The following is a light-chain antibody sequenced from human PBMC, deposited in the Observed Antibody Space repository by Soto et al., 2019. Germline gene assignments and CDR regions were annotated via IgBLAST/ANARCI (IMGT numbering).Light chain of an antibody. CDR1: QTITSW. CDR3: QQYYSYLLT. J-gene: IGKJ4*01. Sequence: DIQMTQSPSTLSGSVGDRITMTCRASQTITSWLAWYQQKPGKAPKLLIYAASTLQSGVPSRFSGSGSGTDFTLTISCLQSEDFATYYCQQYYSYLLTFGGGTKVDIK. CDR2: AAS. V-gene: IGKV1-5*01.